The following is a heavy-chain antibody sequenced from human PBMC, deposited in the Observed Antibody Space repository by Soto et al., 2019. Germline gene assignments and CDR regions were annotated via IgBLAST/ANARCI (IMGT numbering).Heavy chain of an antibody. CDR1: GFIFSNYA. D-gene: IGHD2-15*01. J-gene: IGHJ6*02. Sequence: EVQLLESGGGLVQTGGSLRLSCAASGFIFSNYAMNWVRQAPGKGLEWVSTISSGGGNSYYADSVKGRFTMSRDNAKNTVILQMNSLRADDTAVYYFAKSEVADIVYFGMDVWGQGTTVTVSS. V-gene: IGHV3-23*01. CDR2: ISSGGGNS. CDR3: AKSEVADIVYFGMDV.